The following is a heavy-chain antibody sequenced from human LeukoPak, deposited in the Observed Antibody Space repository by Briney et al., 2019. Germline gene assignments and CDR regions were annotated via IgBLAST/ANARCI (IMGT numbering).Heavy chain of an antibody. D-gene: IGHD6-19*01. CDR3: ATSRYSSIPFDY. J-gene: IGHJ4*02. CDR1: GGSFSGYY. Sequence: SETLSLTCAVYGGSFSGYYWSWIRQPPGKGLEWIGEINHSGSTNYNPSLKSRVTISVDTSKNQFSLKLSSVTAADTAVYYCATSRYSSIPFDYWGQGTLVTVPS. CDR2: INHSGST. V-gene: IGHV4-34*01.